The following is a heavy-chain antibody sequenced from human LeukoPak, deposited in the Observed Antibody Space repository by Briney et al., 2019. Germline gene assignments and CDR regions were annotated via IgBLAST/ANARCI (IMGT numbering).Heavy chain of an antibody. Sequence: SETLSLTCTVSGGSISSYYWSWIRQPPGKGLEWIGYIYYSGSTNYNPSLKSRVTISVDTSKNQFSLKLSSVTAADTAVYYCGRLSGSTPLPDHWGQGTLVTVSS. CDR2: IYYSGST. CDR1: GGSISSYY. V-gene: IGHV4-59*01. CDR3: GRLSGSTPLPDH. J-gene: IGHJ4*02. D-gene: IGHD1-26*01.